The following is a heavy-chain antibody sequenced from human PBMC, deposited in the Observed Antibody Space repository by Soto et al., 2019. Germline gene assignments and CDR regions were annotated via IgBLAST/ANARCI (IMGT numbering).Heavy chain of an antibody. Sequence: GESLKISCQGSGYSFTSNWIGWVRQMPGKGLEWMGIIDPADSDIKYSPSFQGQVTISADKSIGTAYLQWSSLKASDTAMYYCARHQRDDASRKIDCWGQGTLVTVSS. V-gene: IGHV5-51*01. CDR1: GYSFTSNW. D-gene: IGHD3-16*01. J-gene: IGHJ4*02. CDR3: ARHQRDDASRKIDC. CDR2: IDPADSDI.